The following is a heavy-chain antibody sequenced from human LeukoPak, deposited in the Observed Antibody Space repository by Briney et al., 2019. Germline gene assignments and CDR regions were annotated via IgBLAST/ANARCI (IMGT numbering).Heavy chain of an antibody. CDR2: INNDGTDT. J-gene: IGHJ3*01. CDR1: GFTFRSFW. CDR3: AGGGFSHGFDV. Sequence: PGGSLRLSCAASGFTFRSFWIHWVRQAPGKGLVWVGRINNDGTDTIYADSVKGRFTVSRDNAKNTLYLQMNSLRVEDTAVYFCAGGGFSHGFDVWGQGTVVTVSS. V-gene: IGHV3-74*01. D-gene: IGHD5-12*01.